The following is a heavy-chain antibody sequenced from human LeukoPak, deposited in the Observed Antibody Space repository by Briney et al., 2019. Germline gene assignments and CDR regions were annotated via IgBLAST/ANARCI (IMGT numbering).Heavy chain of an antibody. CDR3: ARDYPDGGGGRYFAWLPVF. Sequence: PGGSLRLSCAASGFTVSSNYMSWVRQAPGKGLEWVSYISSTGGTIYYADSMKGRFTISRDNAKNSLYLQMNSLRVEDTAVYYCARDYPDGGGGRYFAWLPVFWGQGTLVTVSS. CDR2: ISSTGGTI. CDR1: GFTVSSNY. V-gene: IGHV3-11*04. D-gene: IGHD3-9*01. J-gene: IGHJ4*02.